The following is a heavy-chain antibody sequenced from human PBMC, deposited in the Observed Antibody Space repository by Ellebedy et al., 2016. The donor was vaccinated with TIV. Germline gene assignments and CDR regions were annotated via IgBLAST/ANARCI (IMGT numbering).Heavy chain of an antibody. CDR3: ARDPNSPGDTGYGDY. D-gene: IGHD5-12*01. Sequence: GEFLKISCAASGFTFTTYWMSWVRQAPGKGLEWVANMNQVGSEKYYVDSVKGRFTISRDNAQNSLYLHMNNLRAEDTAVYYCARDPNSPGDTGYGDYWGQGVVVTVST. CDR1: GFTFTTYW. V-gene: IGHV3-7*03. J-gene: IGHJ4*02. CDR2: MNQVGSEK.